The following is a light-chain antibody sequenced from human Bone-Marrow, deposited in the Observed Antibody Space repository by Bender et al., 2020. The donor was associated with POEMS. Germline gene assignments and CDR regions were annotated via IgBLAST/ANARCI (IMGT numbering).Light chain of an antibody. CDR3: QAWDSSTAFV. CDR2: QDN. V-gene: IGLV3-1*01. CDR1: KLGDKY. J-gene: IGLJ1*01. Sequence: SYELTQPPSVSVSPGQTASITCSGDKLGDKYVCWYQQKPGQSPLVVIYQDNKRPSGIPERFSASNSGNKATLTISGTQAIDEADYYCQAWDSSTAFVFGAGTKVTVL.